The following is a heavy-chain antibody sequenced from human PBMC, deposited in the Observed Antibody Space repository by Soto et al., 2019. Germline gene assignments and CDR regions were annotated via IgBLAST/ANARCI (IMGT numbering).Heavy chain of an antibody. J-gene: IGHJ4*02. CDR3: ASERLRVSGGWYPKRHPKDY. CDR2: IWYDGSNK. V-gene: IGHV3-33*01. Sequence: QVQLMESGGGVVQPGRSLRLSCAASGFTFSSYGMHWVRQAPGKGLEWVAVIWYDGSNKYYADSVKGRFTISRDNSKNTLYLLMNSLRAEETAVYYCASERLRVSGGWYPKRHPKDYWGQGTLLTVSS. CDR1: GFTFSSYG. D-gene: IGHD6-19*01.